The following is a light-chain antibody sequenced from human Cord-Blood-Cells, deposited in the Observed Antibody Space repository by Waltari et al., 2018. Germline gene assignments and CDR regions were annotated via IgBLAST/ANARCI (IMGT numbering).Light chain of an antibody. Sequence: DIQMTQSPSTLSASVGDRVTITCRASQSISSWFGWYQQKPGKAPKLLIYAASSLESGVPTRISGSGSGAEFTLIISILQADDFASYYRQQYNSYSTFGQGTKVEIK. J-gene: IGKJ1*01. CDR3: QQYNSYST. CDR2: AAS. V-gene: IGKV1-5*01. CDR1: QSISSW.